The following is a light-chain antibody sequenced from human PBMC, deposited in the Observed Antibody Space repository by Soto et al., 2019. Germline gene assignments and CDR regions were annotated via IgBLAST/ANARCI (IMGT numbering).Light chain of an antibody. CDR2: VNSGGSH. CDR1: SGHSNYA. Sequence: QLVLTQSPSASASLGASVKLTCTLSSGHSNYAIAWHQQQPEKGPRYLMKVNSGGSHIKGDGIPDRFSGSSSGAERYLFISSLQSEDEADYYCQTWGNGSGSVVFGGGTQLTVL. J-gene: IGLJ7*01. CDR3: QTWGNGSGSVV. V-gene: IGLV4-69*01.